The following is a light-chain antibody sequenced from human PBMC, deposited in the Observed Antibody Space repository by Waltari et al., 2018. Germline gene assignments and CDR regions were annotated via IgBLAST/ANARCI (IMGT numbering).Light chain of an antibody. CDR1: SSDVGAQTY. V-gene: IGLV2-14*03. CDR3: SSYTSTNTYV. Sequence: QSALTQPAAVSESPGQSIPISCTGPSSDVGAQTYVSWYQQHPGEAPKLMIYDVNKRPSGTSNRFSGSKSGNTASLSISGLQAEDEADYYCSSYTSTNTYVFGSGTKVTVL. CDR2: DVN. J-gene: IGLJ1*01.